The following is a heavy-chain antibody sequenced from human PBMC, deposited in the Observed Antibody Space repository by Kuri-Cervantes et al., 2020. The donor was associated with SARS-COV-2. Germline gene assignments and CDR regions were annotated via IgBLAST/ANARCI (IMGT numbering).Heavy chain of an antibody. V-gene: IGHV3-15*01. CDR2: IKSKTDGGTT. CDR3: TTVYCSSTSCYKYFQH. J-gene: IGHJ1*01. D-gene: IGHD2-2*02. Sequence: GESLKISCAASGFTFSNAWMSWVRQAPGKGLEWVGRIKSKTDGGTTDYAAPVKGRFTISRDDSKNTLYLQMNSLKTEDTAVYYCTTVYCSSTSCYKYFQHWGQGTLVTVSS. CDR1: GFTFSNAW.